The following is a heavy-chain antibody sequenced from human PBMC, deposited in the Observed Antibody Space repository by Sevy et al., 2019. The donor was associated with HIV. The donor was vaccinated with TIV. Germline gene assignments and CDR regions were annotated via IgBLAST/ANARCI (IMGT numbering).Heavy chain of an antibody. D-gene: IGHD3-3*01. V-gene: IGHV3-74*01. CDR3: ARAGIGDFWSGYYGIDH. CDR1: GFTFRNYW. Sequence: GGSLRLSCAASGFTFRNYWMHWVRQAPGKGLVSVSYIHTDGSSSYYADYVKGRFTISRDNAQNTLYLQMNSLRAEDTAGDYCARAGIGDFWSGYYGIDHWGQGNLVTGSS. CDR2: IHTDGSSS. J-gene: IGHJ4*02.